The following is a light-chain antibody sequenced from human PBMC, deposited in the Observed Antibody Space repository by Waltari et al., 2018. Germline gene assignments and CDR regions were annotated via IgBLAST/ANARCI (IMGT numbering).Light chain of an antibody. V-gene: IGLV3-10*01. CDR2: DDN. CDR1: TLPKKY. Sequence: SYELTQPPSVSVSPGQTARITCSGETLPKKYAYWYQQKSGLAPVLAIHDDNKRPSGIPEGLSGSISGTMATLTISGAQVEDEADYYCSSTDSSTKGVFGAGTKVTVL. CDR3: SSTDSSTKGV. J-gene: IGLJ1*01.